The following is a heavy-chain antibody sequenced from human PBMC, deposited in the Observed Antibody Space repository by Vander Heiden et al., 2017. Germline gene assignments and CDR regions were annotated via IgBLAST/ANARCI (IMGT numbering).Heavy chain of an antibody. J-gene: IGHJ3*02. CDR3: AKGGRQWLANDAFDI. V-gene: IGHV3-9*01. CDR2: ISWNSGSI. Sequence: EVQLVESGGGLVQPGRSLRLSCAAPGFTFDDYAMDWVRQAPGKGLEWVSGISWNSGSIAYADSVKGRFTISRDNAKNSLYLQMNSLRAEDTALYYCAKGGRQWLANDAFDIWGQGTMVTVSS. CDR1: GFTFDDYA. D-gene: IGHD6-19*01.